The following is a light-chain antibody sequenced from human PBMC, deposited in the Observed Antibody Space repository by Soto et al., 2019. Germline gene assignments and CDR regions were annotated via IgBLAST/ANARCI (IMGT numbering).Light chain of an antibody. J-gene: IGKJ4*01. CDR1: QSVSSY. Sequence: EIGLTQSPATLSLSPGERATLSCRASQSVSSYLAWYHQKPGQAPRLLIYDASNRATGIPARFSGSGSGTDFTLTISSLEPEDFAVYYCQQRSNWPFTFGGGTKVEIK. CDR3: QQRSNWPFT. V-gene: IGKV3-11*01. CDR2: DAS.